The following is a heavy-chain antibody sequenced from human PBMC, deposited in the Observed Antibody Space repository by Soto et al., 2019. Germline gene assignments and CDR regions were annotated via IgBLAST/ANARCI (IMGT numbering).Heavy chain of an antibody. CDR2: IYSGGST. Sequence: EVQLVESGGGLVQPGGSLRLSCAASGFTVSSNYMSWVRQAPGKGLEWVSVIYSGGSTYYADSVKGRFTISRDNSKNTLYLQMNSLRAEDTAGYYCARYSNSNHYAFDIWGQGTMVTVSS. CDR3: ARYSNSNHYAFDI. V-gene: IGHV3-66*01. D-gene: IGHD3-3*02. J-gene: IGHJ3*02. CDR1: GFTVSSNY.